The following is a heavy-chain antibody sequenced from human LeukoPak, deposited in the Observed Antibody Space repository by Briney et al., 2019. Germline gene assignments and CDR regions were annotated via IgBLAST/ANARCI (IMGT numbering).Heavy chain of an antibody. CDR2: IYPADSDT. CDR3: ARLYCSSTSCYPAEYFQH. CDR1: GFIFTDHS. V-gene: IGHV5-51*01. J-gene: IGHJ1*01. Sequence: GEYLKISCKASGFIFTDHSIAWVRQMPGKGLECVGLIYPADSDTKYSPSFQGQITISTDKSINTAYLQWSSLKASDTAMYYCARLYCSSTSCYPAEYFQHWGQGTLVTVSS. D-gene: IGHD2-2*01.